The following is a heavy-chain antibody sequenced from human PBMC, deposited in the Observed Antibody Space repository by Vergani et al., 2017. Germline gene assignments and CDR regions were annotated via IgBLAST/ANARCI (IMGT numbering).Heavy chain of an antibody. CDR3: ARAIVGATHYCYYYMDV. CDR1: GFTFSSYG. D-gene: IGHD1-26*01. V-gene: IGHV3-33*01. CDR2: IWYDGSNK. J-gene: IGHJ6*03. Sequence: QVQLVETGGGVVQPGRSLRLSCAASGFTFSSYGMHWVRQAPGKGLEWLAVIWYDGSNKYYADSVKGRFTISRDNSKNTLYLQMNSLRAEDTAVYYCARAIVGATHYCYYYMDVWGKGTTVTVSS.